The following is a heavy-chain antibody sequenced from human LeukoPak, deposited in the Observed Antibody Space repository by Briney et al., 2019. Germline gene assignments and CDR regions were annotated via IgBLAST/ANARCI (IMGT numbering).Heavy chain of an antibody. CDR3: AKEERITMIVVVITTGYYFDY. CDR2: ISYDGSNK. D-gene: IGHD3-22*01. CDR1: GSTFSSYG. Sequence: GGSLRLSCAASGSTFSSYGMHWVRQAPGKGLEWVAVISYDGSNKYYADSVKGRFTISRDNSKNTLYLQMNSLRAEDTAVYYCAKEERITMIVVVITTGYYFDYWGQGTLVTVSS. J-gene: IGHJ4*02. V-gene: IGHV3-30*18.